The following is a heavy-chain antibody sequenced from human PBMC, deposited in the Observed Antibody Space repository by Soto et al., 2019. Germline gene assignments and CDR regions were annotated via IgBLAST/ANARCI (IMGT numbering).Heavy chain of an antibody. CDR1: GFTFSSYG. V-gene: IGHV3-30*18. CDR2: ISNDGSNK. Sequence: GGSLRLSCAAFGFTFSSYGMHWVRQAPGKGLEWVAFISNDGSNKNYADSVKGRFTISRDNSKNTLYVQMNSLRAEDTAVYFCAKAPYYGSGSYRYYYNMDVWGQGTTVTVSS. J-gene: IGHJ6*02. CDR3: AKAPYYGSGSYRYYYNMDV. D-gene: IGHD3-10*01.